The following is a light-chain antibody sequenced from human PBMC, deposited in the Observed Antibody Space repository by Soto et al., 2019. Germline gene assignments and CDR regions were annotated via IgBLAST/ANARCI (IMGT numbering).Light chain of an antibody. J-gene: IGKJ1*01. CDR3: QQYGSSPSWT. CDR1: QGLGTN. V-gene: IGKV3-15*01. CDR2: AAS. Sequence: ETVMTQSPATPSVSPGERATLSCRASQGLGTNLAWYQQRPGQAPRLLIYAASTRATGVPARFSGSGSGTDFTLTISRLEPEDFAVYYCQQYGSSPSWTFGQGTKVDI.